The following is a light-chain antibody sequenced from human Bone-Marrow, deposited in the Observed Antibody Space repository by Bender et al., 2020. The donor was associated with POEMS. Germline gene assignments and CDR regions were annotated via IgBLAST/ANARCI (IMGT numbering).Light chain of an antibody. CDR2: SNY. Sequence: QSVLTQPPSASGTPGQSVIISCSGTDSNFGGNNVNWYQHLPGSAPRLVVYSNYQRPSGVSNRFSGSSSGDTASLTISGLQAEDEADYYCCSYAGSTRIFGGGTGLTVL. CDR3: CSYAGSTRI. J-gene: IGLJ2*01. CDR1: DSNFGGNN. V-gene: IGLV1-44*01.